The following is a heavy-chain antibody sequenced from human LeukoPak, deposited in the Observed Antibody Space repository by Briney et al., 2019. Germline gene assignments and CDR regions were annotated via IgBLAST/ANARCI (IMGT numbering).Heavy chain of an antibody. V-gene: IGHV3-23*01. CDR2: ISGSGGST. D-gene: IGHD6-13*01. CDR3: ARVRDSSNWYVFDI. Sequence: PGGSLRLSCAVSGITLSNYGMSWVRQAPGKGLEWVAGISGSGGSTYYADSVKGRFTISRDNPKNTLYLQMNSLRAEDTAVYYCARVRDSSNWYVFDIWGQGTMVTVSS. CDR1: GITLSNYG. J-gene: IGHJ3*02.